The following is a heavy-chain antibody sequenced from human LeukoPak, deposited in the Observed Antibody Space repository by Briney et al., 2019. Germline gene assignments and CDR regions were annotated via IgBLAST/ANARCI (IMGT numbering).Heavy chain of an antibody. CDR1: GGSFSGYY. J-gene: IGHJ4*02. CDR3: ARVDRTYYYDSSGYGDY. Sequence: SETLSLTCAVYGGSFSGYYWSWIRQPPGKGLEWIGEINHSGSNNYNPSLKSRVTISVDTSKNQFSLKLSSVTAADTAVYYCARVDRTYYYDSSGYGDYWGQGTLVTVSS. D-gene: IGHD3-22*01. CDR2: INHSGSN. V-gene: IGHV4-34*01.